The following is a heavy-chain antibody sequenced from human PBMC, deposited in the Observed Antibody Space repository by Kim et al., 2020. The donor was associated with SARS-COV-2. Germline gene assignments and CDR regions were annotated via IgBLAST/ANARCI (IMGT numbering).Heavy chain of an antibody. CDR3: AVDHAVVGVTPHWEY. CDR1: SFTFGAYV. J-gene: IGHJ4*02. CDR2: MSFDGGKT. V-gene: IGHV3-30*03. D-gene: IGHD3-16*01. Sequence: GGSLRLSCRVSSFTFGAYVMHWGRKAPGKGLGWVGAMSFDGGKTNYGDPSKGRFTSSRDNSSDTLFLQMNSLSPEDSAVSYCAVDHAVVGVTPHWEYWGQGPLVTLPS.